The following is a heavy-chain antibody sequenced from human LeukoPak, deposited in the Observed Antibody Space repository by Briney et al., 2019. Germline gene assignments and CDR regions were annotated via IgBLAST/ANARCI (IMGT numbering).Heavy chain of an antibody. V-gene: IGHV3-20*04. CDR3: ATYRQVLLPFES. D-gene: IGHD2-8*02. CDR1: GFTFDDSV. J-gene: IGHJ4*02. Sequence: PGGSLRLSCAASGFTFDDSVVSWVRQVPGKGLEWVSGINWNGGSTGYVDSVKGRFTISRDNAKNSLYLQMNSLRAEDTAIYYCATYRQVLLPFESWGQGTLVTVSS. CDR2: INWNGGST.